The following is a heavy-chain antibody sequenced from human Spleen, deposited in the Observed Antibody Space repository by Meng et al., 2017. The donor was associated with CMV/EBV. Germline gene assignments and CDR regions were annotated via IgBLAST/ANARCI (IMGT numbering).Heavy chain of an antibody. CDR1: GFTFSDYG. Sequence: GESLKISCAASGFTFSDYGMHWVRQAPGKGLEWVAFIRYDGYNNYYIDSVKGRFTISRDNSKNTLYLQMNSLGPDDTALYFCARTYCSGSICYSPDYWGQGTQVTVSS. J-gene: IGHJ4*02. CDR2: IRYDGYNN. CDR3: ARTYCSGSICYSPDY. D-gene: IGHD2-2*01. V-gene: IGHV3-30*02.